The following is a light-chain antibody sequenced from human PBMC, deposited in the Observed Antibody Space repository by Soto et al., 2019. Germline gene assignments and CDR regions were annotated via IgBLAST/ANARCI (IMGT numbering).Light chain of an antibody. CDR3: QQYGSSPPRT. CDR1: QSVSSN. CDR2: DVS. V-gene: IGKV3-20*01. J-gene: IGKJ2*01. Sequence: EIVMTQSPATLSVSPGERATLSCWASQSVSSNLAWYQQKPGQAPRLLIYDVSTRATGIPTRFSGSGSGTDFTLTISRLEPEDFAVYYCQQYGSSPPRTFGQGTKVDIK.